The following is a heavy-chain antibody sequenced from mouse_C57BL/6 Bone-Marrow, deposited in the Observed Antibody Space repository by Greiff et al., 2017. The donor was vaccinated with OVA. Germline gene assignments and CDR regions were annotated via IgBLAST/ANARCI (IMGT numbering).Heavy chain of an antibody. Sequence: QVQLQPPGTELVKPGASVKLSCKASGYTFTSYWMHWVKQRPGQGLEWIGNINPSNGGTNYNEKFKSKATLTVDKSSSTAYMQLSSLTSEDSAVYYCAREVIYYGSSYVSYWYFDVWGTGTTVTVSS. CDR1: GYTFTSYW. J-gene: IGHJ1*03. V-gene: IGHV1-53*01. CDR2: INPSNGGT. CDR3: AREVIYYGSSYVSYWYFDV. D-gene: IGHD1-1*01.